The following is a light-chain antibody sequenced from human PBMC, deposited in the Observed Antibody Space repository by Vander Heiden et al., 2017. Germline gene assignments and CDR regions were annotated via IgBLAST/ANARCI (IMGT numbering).Light chain of an antibody. CDR1: QSVSSN. Sequence: EIVMTQSPATLSVSPGERATLSCRASQSVSSNLAWYQQKPGQAPRLLIYGASTRATGIPARFSGSGSGTEFTLTISSLQSEDLAVYYCQQDNNWWTFGQGTKVEIK. J-gene: IGKJ1*01. CDR2: GAS. CDR3: QQDNNWWT. V-gene: IGKV3-15*01.